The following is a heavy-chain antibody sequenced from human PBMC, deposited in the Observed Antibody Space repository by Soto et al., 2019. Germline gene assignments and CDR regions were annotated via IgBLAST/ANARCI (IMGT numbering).Heavy chain of an antibody. Sequence: ASVKVSCKASGYTFTRYGISLVRQAPGQRLEWMGWINAGNGNTKYSQKFQGRVAVTRDTSASTAYMKLSSLISEDTAMYYCARVDKDLYYFDYWGQGTLVTVSS. CDR1: GYTFTRYG. CDR3: ARVDKDLYYFDY. CDR2: INAGNGNT. V-gene: IGHV1-3*01. J-gene: IGHJ4*02.